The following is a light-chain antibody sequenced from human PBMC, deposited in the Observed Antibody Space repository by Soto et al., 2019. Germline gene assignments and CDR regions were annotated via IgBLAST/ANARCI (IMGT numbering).Light chain of an antibody. J-gene: IGLJ1*01. V-gene: IGLV2-8*01. CDR3: SSYAGSSNV. CDR1: SSDVGGYNY. Sequence: QSSLTQAPSASGSPGQSVAISCTGTSSDVGGYNYVSWYQQHPGKAPKLMIYEVNKRPSGVPDRFSGSKSGNTASLTVSGLQAEAEADYYCSSYAGSSNVFGTGTKVTVL. CDR2: EVN.